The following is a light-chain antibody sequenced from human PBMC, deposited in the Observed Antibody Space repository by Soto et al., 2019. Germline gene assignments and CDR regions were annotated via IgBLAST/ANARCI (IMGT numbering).Light chain of an antibody. V-gene: IGKV4-1*01. CDR1: QSVLYSSNNTHY. CDR3: QQYYSTPRT. J-gene: IGKJ1*01. Sequence: DIVMTQSPDSLAVSLGERATINCKSRQSVLYSSNNTHYLAWYQQKPGQPPKLLIYWASTRESGVPDRFSGSGSGTDFTLTISSLQAEDVAVYYCQQYYSTPRTFGQGTKVEIK. CDR2: WAS.